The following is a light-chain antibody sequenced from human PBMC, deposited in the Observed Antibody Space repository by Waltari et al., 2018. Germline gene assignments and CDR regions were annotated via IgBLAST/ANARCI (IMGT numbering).Light chain of an antibody. V-gene: IGKV1-5*03. CDR3: QQYNSYSLLT. CDR1: QSISNW. J-gene: IGKJ4*01. Sequence: DIPMTQSPFTLSASVGDRVTITCRASQSISNWLAWYQQKPGKAPKLLIYKASTLESGVPSRFSGSGSGTEFTLTISSLQPDDFATYYCQQYNSYSLLTFGGGTKVEIK. CDR2: KAS.